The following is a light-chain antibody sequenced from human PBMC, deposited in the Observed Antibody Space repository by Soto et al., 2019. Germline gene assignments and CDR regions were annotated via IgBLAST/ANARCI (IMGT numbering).Light chain of an antibody. V-gene: IGKV1-9*01. CDR2: AAS. CDR1: QGISSF. CDR3: QQLNSYPLT. J-gene: IGKJ4*01. Sequence: DIQLTQSPSFLSASVGDRVTITCRASQGISSFLAWYQQKPGKAPKLLTFAASTLQSGVPSRFSGSGSGTEFTLTISSLQPEDFATYYCQQLNSYPLTFGGGTKVEIK.